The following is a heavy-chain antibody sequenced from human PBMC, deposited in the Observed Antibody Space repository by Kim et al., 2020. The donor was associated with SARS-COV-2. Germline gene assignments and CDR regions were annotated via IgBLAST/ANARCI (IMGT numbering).Heavy chain of an antibody. V-gene: IGHV4-39*01. D-gene: IGHD6-6*01. CDR2: IYYSGST. CDR3: ARYLLHSSSAPFDY. CDR1: GGSISSSSYY. Sequence: SETLSLTCTVSGGSISSSSYYWGWIRQPPGKGLEWIGSIYYSGSTYYNPSLKSRVTISVDTSKNQFSLKLSSVTAADTAVYYCARYLLHSSSAPFDYWGQGTLVTVSS. J-gene: IGHJ4*02.